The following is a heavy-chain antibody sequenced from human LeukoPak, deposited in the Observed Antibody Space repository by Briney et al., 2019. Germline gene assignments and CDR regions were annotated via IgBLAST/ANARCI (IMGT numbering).Heavy chain of an antibody. Sequence: ASVKVSCKASGYTFTSYYMHWVRQAPGQGLEWMGIINPSGGSTSYAQKFQGRVTMTRDTSTSTVYMELSSLRSEDTAVYYCARDRADIVVVPTAHDAFDIWGQGTMVTVSS. CDR3: ARDRADIVVVPTAHDAFDI. CDR1: GYTFTSYY. J-gene: IGHJ3*02. CDR2: INPSGGST. V-gene: IGHV1-46*01. D-gene: IGHD2-2*01.